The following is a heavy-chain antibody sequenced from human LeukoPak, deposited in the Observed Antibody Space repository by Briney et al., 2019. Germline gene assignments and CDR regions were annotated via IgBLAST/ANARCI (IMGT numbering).Heavy chain of an antibody. CDR2: ISGSGGST. CDR1: GFTFSSYA. J-gene: IGHJ4*02. Sequence: GGSLRLSCAASGFTFSSYAMSWVRQAPGKGLEWVSAISGSGGSTYYADSVKGRFTIPRDNSKNTLYLQMNSLRAEDTAVYYCAKDYWNDVYFDYWGQGTLVTVSS. V-gene: IGHV3-23*01. D-gene: IGHD1-1*01. CDR3: AKDYWNDVYFDY.